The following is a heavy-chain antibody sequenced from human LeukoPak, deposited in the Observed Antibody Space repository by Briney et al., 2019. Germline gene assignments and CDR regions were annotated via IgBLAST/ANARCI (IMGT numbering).Heavy chain of an antibody. V-gene: IGHV3-23*01. CDR2: IRASGAIT. CDR1: GFAFNNFA. D-gene: IGHD1-26*01. J-gene: IGHJ6*03. CDR3: AKLGGNYSPYYSYMDV. Sequence: GGSLRLSCAASGFAFNNFAMSWVRQAPGKGLEWGSVIRASGAITNYADSVKGRFTVSRDKSKNTLVLQMDSLRAEDTAVYYCAKLGGNYSPYYSYMDVWGKGTTVTVSS.